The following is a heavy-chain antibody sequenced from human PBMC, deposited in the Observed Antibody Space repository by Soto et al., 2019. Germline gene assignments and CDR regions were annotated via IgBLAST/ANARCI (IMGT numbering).Heavy chain of an antibody. J-gene: IGHJ6*02. Sequence: GSLRLSCAASGFTFSSYSMNWVRQAPGKGLEWVSYISSSSTIYYADSVKGRFTISRDNAKNSLYLQMNSLRDEDTAVYYCARDGIVVASEYGMDVWGQGTTVTVSS. CDR3: ARDGIVVASEYGMDV. CDR2: ISSSSTI. V-gene: IGHV3-48*02. D-gene: IGHD3-22*01. CDR1: GFTFSSYS.